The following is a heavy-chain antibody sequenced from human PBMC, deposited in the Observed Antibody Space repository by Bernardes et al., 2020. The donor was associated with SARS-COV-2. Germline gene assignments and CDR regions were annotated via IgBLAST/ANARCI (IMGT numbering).Heavy chain of an antibody. Sequence: SGPTLVKPTQTLTLTCTFSGFSISSNGMRVSWIRQPPGTALEWLARIDWDEDKIYSTSLKTRLTISKDTSKNQVVLTMTNMDPVDTATYYCARIGYSSGYYYFDHWGQGTLVTVSS. CDR3: ARIGYSSGYYYFDH. D-gene: IGHD6-19*01. V-gene: IGHV2-70*04. J-gene: IGHJ4*02. CDR2: IDWDEDK. CDR1: GFSISSNGMR.